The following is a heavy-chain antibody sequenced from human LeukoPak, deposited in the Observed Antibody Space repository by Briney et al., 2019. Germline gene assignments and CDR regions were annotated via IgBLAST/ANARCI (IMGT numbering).Heavy chain of an antibody. CDR3: ASPREYQLLYLGY. D-gene: IGHD2-2*02. CDR1: GFTFSSYS. J-gene: IGHJ4*02. CDR2: ISSSSSYI. Sequence: GGSLRLSCAASGFTFSSYSMNWVRQAPGKGLEWVSSISSSSSYIYYADSVKGRFTISRDNAKNSLYLQMNSLRAEDTAVYYCASPREYQLLYLGYWGQGTLVTVSS. V-gene: IGHV3-21*01.